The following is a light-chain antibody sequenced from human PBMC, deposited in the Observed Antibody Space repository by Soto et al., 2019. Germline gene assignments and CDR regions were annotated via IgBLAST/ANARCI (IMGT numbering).Light chain of an antibody. CDR3: QQVRT. J-gene: IGKJ1*01. Sequence: EIVMTQSPATLSVSPGARATLSCRASQSVSSNLAWYQQKPGQAPRLLIYGASTRATGIPARFSGSGSGTEFTLTISSLQSEDFSVYYCQQVRTFGQGTKVEIK. CDR1: QSVSSN. V-gene: IGKV3-15*01. CDR2: GAS.